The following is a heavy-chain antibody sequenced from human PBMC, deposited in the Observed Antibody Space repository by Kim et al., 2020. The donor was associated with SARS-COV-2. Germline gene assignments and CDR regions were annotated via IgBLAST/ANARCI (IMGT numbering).Heavy chain of an antibody. Sequence: GSLRLSCAASGFTFSSYAMSWVRQAPGKGPEWVSAISGSGGSTYYADSVKGRFTISRDNSKNTLYLQMNSLRAEDTAVYYCSKDRSRDGYHTGYWGQGTLVTVSS. CDR2: ISGSGGST. J-gene: IGHJ4*02. D-gene: IGHD5-12*01. CDR3: SKDRSRDGYHTGY. V-gene: IGHV3-23*01. CDR1: GFTFSSYA.